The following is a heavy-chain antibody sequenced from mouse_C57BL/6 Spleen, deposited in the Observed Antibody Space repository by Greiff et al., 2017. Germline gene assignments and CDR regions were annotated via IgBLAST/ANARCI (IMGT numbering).Heavy chain of an antibody. J-gene: IGHJ4*01. V-gene: IGHV1-52*01. D-gene: IGHD1-1*01. Sequence: QVQLQQPGAELVRPGSSVKLSCKASGYTFTSYWMHWVKQRPIQGLEWIGNIDPSDSETHYNQKFKDKATLTVDKSSSTASMQLSSLTSEDSAVYYCARFGYYGSSHYYAMDYWGQGTSVTVSS. CDR1: GYTFTSYW. CDR2: IDPSDSET. CDR3: ARFGYYGSSHYYAMDY.